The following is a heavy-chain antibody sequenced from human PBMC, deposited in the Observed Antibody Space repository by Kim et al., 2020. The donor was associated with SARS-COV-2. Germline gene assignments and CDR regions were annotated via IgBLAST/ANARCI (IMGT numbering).Heavy chain of an antibody. CDR3: AKPALPSGAKVFYF. V-gene: IGHV3-23*01. D-gene: IGHD2-2*01. Sequence: GGSLRLSCAASGFMFDTYAMSWVRQAPGKGLEWVSTISGNSVTTNYADSVRGRFTISRDNSKSTLYLQMNGLRAEDTAVYYCAKPALPSGAKVFYFWGQRTMGTVSS. CDR2: ISGNSVTT. J-gene: IGHJ4*02. CDR1: GFMFDTYA.